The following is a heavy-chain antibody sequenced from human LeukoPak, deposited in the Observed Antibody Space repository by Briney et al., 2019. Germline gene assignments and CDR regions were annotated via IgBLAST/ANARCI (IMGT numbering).Heavy chain of an antibody. CDR1: GYSSTSYS. D-gene: IGHD6-13*01. J-gene: IGHJ4*02. CDR3: ARLLPGIAAAGTDY. Sequence: GESLPISCNGSGYSSTSYSISWVRHTPRKGLEWMGWIDPSDSYTNYRPSFQGHVTISADKSNSTAYLQWSSLKASDTAMYYCARLLPGIAAAGTDYWGQGTLVTVSS. V-gene: IGHV5-10-1*01. CDR2: IDPSDSYT.